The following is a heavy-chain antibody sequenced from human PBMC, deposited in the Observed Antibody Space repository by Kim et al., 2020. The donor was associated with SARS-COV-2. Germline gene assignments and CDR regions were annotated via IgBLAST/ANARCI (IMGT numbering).Heavy chain of an antibody. D-gene: IGHD6-19*01. CDR3: ARASGAVAGPFH. J-gene: IGHJ4*02. Sequence: NYAQKLQGRVTMTTDTSTSTAYMELRSLRSDDTAVYYCARASGAVAGPFHWGQGTLVTVSS. V-gene: IGHV1-18*01.